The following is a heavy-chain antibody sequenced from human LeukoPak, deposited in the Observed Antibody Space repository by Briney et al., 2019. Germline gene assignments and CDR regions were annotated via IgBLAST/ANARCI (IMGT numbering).Heavy chain of an antibody. Sequence: ASVKVSCKASGYTFTGYYMRWVRQAPGQVLEWMGRINPNSGGTNYAQKFQGRVTMTRDTSISTAYMELSRLRSDDTAVYYCARDSRVKIFGVVIMTGYFDYWGQGTLVTVSS. CDR3: ARDSRVKIFGVVIMTGYFDY. V-gene: IGHV1-2*06. CDR2: INPNSGGT. J-gene: IGHJ4*02. D-gene: IGHD3-3*01. CDR1: GYTFTGYY.